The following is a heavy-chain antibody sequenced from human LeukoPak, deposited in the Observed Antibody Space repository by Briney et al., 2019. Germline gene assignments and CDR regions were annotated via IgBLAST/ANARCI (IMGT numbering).Heavy chain of an antibody. Sequence: GGSLRLSCAASGFTFSSYWMHWVRHAPGKGLVWVSRINSDGSSTSYADSVKGRFTISRDNAKNTLYLQMNSLRAEDTAVYYCARDRRRITMVRGVDSSFDYWGQGTLVTVSS. J-gene: IGHJ4*02. D-gene: IGHD3-10*01. V-gene: IGHV3-74*01. CDR1: GFTFSSYW. CDR2: INSDGSST. CDR3: ARDRRRITMVRGVDSSFDY.